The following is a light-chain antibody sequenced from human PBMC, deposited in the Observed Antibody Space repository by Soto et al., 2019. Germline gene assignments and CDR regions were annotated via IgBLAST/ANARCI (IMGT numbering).Light chain of an antibody. CDR2: AAS. Sequence: DIQMTHSPSSVSASVGDRVTITCRESQDISVWLAWYQQKPGKAPKLLIYAASNLQTGVPSRFSGSGSGTDFTLSIHSLQPEDFATYYCQQANSFPRTFGPGTKVDIK. CDR3: QQANSFPRT. CDR1: QDISVW. V-gene: IGKV1D-12*01. J-gene: IGKJ3*01.